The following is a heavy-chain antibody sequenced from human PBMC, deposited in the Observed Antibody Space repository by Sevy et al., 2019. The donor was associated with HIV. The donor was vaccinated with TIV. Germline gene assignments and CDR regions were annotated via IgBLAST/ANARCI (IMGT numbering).Heavy chain of an antibody. CDR2: INPNSGGT. CDR1: GYTFTGYS. CDR3: ALAWNSDDYDSSGPNWFDP. Sequence: ASVKVSCKASGYTFTGYSMHWVRQAPGQGLEWMGWINPNSGGTNYAQKFQGRVTMTRDTSISTAYMELSKLRFDDTAVYYCALAWNSDDYDSSGPNWFDPWGQGTLVTVSS. V-gene: IGHV1-2*02. D-gene: IGHD3-22*01. J-gene: IGHJ5*02.